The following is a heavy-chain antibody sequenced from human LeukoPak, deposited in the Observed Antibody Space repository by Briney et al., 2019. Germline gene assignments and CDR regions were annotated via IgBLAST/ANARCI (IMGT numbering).Heavy chain of an antibody. Sequence: TSGTLSLTCTISGASISDTNWWTWVRPPPGKGLEWIGEISHNGNTNYSPSLKSRVTISVDKSKNQFSLRLDSVTAADTAVYYCARDGYSAYDRDLDHWGQGALVTVSS. CDR3: ARDGYSAYDRDLDH. CDR1: GASISDTNW. J-gene: IGHJ4*02. V-gene: IGHV4-4*02. CDR2: ISHNGNT. D-gene: IGHD5-12*01.